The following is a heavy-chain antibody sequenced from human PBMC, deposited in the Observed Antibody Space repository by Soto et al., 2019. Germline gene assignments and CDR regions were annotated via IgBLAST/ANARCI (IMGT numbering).Heavy chain of an antibody. Sequence: GGSLRLSCTASGFTFGYYAMSWVRQAPGKGLELVGFIRSKAYGGTTEYAASVKGRFTISRDDSKSIAYLQMNSLKTEDTAVYYCTRVGKRGYSSYYYGMDVWGQGTTVTVSS. CDR3: TRVGKRGYSSYYYGMDV. V-gene: IGHV3-49*04. CDR2: IRSKAYGGTT. CDR1: GFTFGYYA. J-gene: IGHJ6*02. D-gene: IGHD5-18*01.